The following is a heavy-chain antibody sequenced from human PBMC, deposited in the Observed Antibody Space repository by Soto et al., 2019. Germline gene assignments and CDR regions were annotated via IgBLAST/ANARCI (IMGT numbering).Heavy chain of an antibody. CDR2: TRNKANSYTT. Sequence: PGGSLRLSCAASGFTFSDHYMDWVRQAPGKGLEWVGRTRNKANSYTTEYAASVKGRFTIARDDSKNSLYMQMNSLKTEDTDVYYGAREGDPRRVFRVLEWTFDYWGQGTLVTVSS. J-gene: IGHJ4*02. V-gene: IGHV3-72*01. CDR1: GFTFSDHY. D-gene: IGHD3-3*01. CDR3: AREGDPRRVFRVLEWTFDY.